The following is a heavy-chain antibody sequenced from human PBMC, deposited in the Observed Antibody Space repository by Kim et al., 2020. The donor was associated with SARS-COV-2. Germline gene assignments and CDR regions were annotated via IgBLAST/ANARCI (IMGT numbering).Heavy chain of an antibody. CDR3: ARGKGIGDFWSAQPYKNWFDP. CDR2: ISAYNGNT. Sequence: ASVKVSCKASGYTFTSYGISWVRQAPGQGLEWMGWISAYNGNTNYAQKLQGRVTMTTDTSTSTAYMELRSLRSDDTAVYYCARGKGIGDFWSAQPYKNWFDPWGQGTLVTVSS. J-gene: IGHJ5*02. V-gene: IGHV1-18*04. CDR1: GYTFTSYG. D-gene: IGHD3-3*01.